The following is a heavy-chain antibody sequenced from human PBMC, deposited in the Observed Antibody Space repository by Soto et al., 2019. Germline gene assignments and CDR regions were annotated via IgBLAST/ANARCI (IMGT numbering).Heavy chain of an antibody. Sequence: LQLQESGSGLVKPSQTLSLTCSVSGCSISSGGYSWSWIRQPPGKGLEWIGYIYHSGSTYYNPSLTSRVTISVDRSKNQFSLKLSSVTAADTAVYYCAAGGGLPRYYWGQGTLVTVSS. CDR3: AAGGGLPRYY. CDR2: IYHSGST. CDR1: GCSISSGGYS. V-gene: IGHV4-30-2*01. D-gene: IGHD5-12*01. J-gene: IGHJ4*02.